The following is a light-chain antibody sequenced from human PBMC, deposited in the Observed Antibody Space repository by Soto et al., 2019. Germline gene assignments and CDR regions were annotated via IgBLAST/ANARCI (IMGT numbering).Light chain of an antibody. V-gene: IGKV1-6*01. CDR1: QGIRSA. CDR3: LLDYAYFWA. Sequence: IQMTQSPSSLSAAVGDRVTITCRTSQGIRSALGWYQQKPGKVPKLLIYAASTLQSGVPSRFSGSGSGRDFTLTISSLQPEDFATYYCLLDYAYFWAFGQGTKVEIK. J-gene: IGKJ1*01. CDR2: AAS.